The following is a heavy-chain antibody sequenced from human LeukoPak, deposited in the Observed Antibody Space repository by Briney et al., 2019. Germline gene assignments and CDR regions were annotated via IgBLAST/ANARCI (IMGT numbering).Heavy chain of an antibody. V-gene: IGHV2-70*11. CDR2: IDWDSDK. CDR3: ARIRKSRYYDSTGIVYIDS. J-gene: IGHJ4*02. Sequence: ESGPALVKATQTLTLTCTFSWFSLSTNGMCMSWIRQAPGKALEWLARIDWDSDKYYSPSLKTRLTISKDTSKNQVVLTMTNVDVADTATYYCARIRKSRYYDSTGIVYIDSWGQGTLVTVSS. D-gene: IGHD3-22*01. CDR1: WFSLSTNGMC.